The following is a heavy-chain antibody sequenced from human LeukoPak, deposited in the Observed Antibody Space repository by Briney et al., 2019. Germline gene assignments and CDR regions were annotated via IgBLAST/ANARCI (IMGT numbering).Heavy chain of an antibody. CDR3: ARSVVVVAAGDY. J-gene: IGHJ4*02. CDR2: ISYDGSNK. Sequence: GGSLRLSCAASGVTFSSYAMHWVRQAPGKGLGWGAVISYDGSNKYYADSVKGRFTISRDKSKNTLYLQMNSLRAEDTAVYYCARSVVVVAAGDYWGQGTLVTVSS. CDR1: GVTFSSYA. D-gene: IGHD2-15*01. V-gene: IGHV3-30*04.